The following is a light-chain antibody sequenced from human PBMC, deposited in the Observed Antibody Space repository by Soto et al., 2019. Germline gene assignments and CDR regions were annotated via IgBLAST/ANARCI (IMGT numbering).Light chain of an antibody. Sequence: IVMTQSPATLSVSPGERVTLSCRASQSVSNHLAWYQQKPGQAPRLLIYAASTRATGLPARFSGSGSGTQFTLTISSLQSEDFAVYYCQQYNNWPPLTFGGGTKVEIK. CDR3: QQYNNWPPLT. CDR2: AAS. J-gene: IGKJ4*01. CDR1: QSVSNH. V-gene: IGKV3-15*01.